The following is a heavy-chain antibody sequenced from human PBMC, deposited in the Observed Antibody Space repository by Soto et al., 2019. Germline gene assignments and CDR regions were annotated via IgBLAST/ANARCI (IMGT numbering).Heavy chain of an antibody. J-gene: IGHJ3*02. CDR3: ARDRADFWRSYYTEYAIHI. CDR1: GYTFTGYY. CDR2: INPNSGGT. D-gene: IGHD3-3*01. Sequence: ASVKVSCKASGYTFTGYYMHWVRQAPGQGLEWMGWINPNSGGTNYAQKFQGWVTMTRDTSISTAYMELSRLRSDDTAVYYCARDRADFWRSYYTEYAIHICCQGTMVTVSS. V-gene: IGHV1-2*04.